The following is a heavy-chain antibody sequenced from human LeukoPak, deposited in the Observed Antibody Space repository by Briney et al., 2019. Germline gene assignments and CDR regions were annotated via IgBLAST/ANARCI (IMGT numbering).Heavy chain of an antibody. CDR2: ISAYNGNT. Sequence: ASVKVSCKASGGTFSSYAISWVRQAPGQGLEWMGWISAYNGNTNYAQKLQGRVTMTTDTSTSTAYMELRSLRSDDTAVYYCARDRGYNPFDYWGQGTLVTVSS. CDR3: ARDRGYNPFDY. CDR1: GGTFSSYA. V-gene: IGHV1-18*01. J-gene: IGHJ4*02. D-gene: IGHD5-24*01.